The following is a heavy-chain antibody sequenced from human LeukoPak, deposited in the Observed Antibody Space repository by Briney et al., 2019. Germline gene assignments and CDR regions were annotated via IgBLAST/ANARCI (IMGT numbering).Heavy chain of an antibody. CDR3: ARVVAVTGTPVYYMDV. V-gene: IGHV1-2*02. CDR1: GYMFTGYY. D-gene: IGHD6-19*01. Sequence: ASVRVSCTASGYMFTGYYMHWVRQAPGQGLEWMAWINPNSGGTNYAQKFQGRVTMTRDTSISTAYMDLNRLRSDDTAVYYCARVVAVTGTPVYYMDVWGKGTTVTVSS. J-gene: IGHJ6*03. CDR2: INPNSGGT.